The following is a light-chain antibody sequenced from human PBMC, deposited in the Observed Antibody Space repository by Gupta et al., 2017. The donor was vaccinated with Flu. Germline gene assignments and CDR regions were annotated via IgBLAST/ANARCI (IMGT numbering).Light chain of an antibody. CDR3: SSYSSTDSLYV. V-gene: IGLV2-14*01. J-gene: IGLJ1*01. CDR2: EVN. Sequence: SDVGGYNNVSWYQQHPGRAPKLLIYEVNNRPSGVSNRLSCSKSANTASLTISGLQAEDDADFYCSSYSSTDSLYVFGTGTRVTVL. CDR1: SDVGGYNN.